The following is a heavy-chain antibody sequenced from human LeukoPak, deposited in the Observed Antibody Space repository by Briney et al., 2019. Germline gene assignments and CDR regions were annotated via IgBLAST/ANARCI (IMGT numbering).Heavy chain of an antibody. Sequence: PGGXLRLSCAASGFTFSSYAMSWVRQAPGKGLEWVSAISGSGGSTYYADSVKGRFTISRDNSKNTLYLQMNSLRAEDTAVYYCAKEAYYDFWSGYYYFDYWGQGTLVTVSS. J-gene: IGHJ4*02. CDR1: GFTFSSYA. V-gene: IGHV3-23*01. CDR3: AKEAYYDFWSGYYYFDY. D-gene: IGHD3-3*01. CDR2: ISGSGGST.